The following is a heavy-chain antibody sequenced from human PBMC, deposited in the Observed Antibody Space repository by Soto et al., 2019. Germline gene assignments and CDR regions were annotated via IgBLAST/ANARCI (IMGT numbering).Heavy chain of an antibody. CDR3: ARMDSFGGVIVDFDY. Sequence: ASVKVSCKASGYTFTSYGISWVRQAPGQGLEWIGWISAYNGNTNYAQKLQGRVTMTTDTSTSTAYMELRSLRSDDTAVYYCARMDSFGGVIVDFDYWGQGTLVTVSS. CDR2: ISAYNGNT. CDR1: GYTFTSYG. J-gene: IGHJ4*02. D-gene: IGHD3-16*02. V-gene: IGHV1-18*01.